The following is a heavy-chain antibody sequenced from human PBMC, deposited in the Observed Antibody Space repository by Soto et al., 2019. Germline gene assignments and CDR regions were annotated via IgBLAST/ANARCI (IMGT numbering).Heavy chain of an antibody. V-gene: IGHV3-23*01. CDR1: GFTFSIYA. Sequence: EVQLLESGGGLVQPGGSLRLSCAAAGFTFSIYAMSWVRQAPGKGLEWFSAISGSGGSTYYADSVKGRFTISRDNSKHSLYLQMNSLIADDTAVYYCAKATRGGAATLIRDYWGQGTLVTVSS. CDR3: AKATRGGAATLIRDY. CDR2: ISGSGGST. J-gene: IGHJ4*02. D-gene: IGHD6-13*01.